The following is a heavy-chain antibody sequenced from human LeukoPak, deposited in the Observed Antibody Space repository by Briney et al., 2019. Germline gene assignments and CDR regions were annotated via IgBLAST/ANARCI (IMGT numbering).Heavy chain of an antibody. CDR2: IYYSGST. J-gene: IGHJ3*02. Sequence: PSETLSLTCTVSGGSISSSSYYGGWIRQPPGKGLEWIGSIYYSGSTYYNPSLKSRVTISVDTSKNQFSLKLSSVTAADTAVYYCARQGSGDAFDIWGQGTMVTVSS. V-gene: IGHV4-39*01. CDR3: ARQGSGDAFDI. CDR1: GGSISSSSYY. D-gene: IGHD6-19*01.